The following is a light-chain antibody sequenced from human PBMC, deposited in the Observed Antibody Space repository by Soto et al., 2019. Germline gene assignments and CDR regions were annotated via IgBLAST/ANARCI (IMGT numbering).Light chain of an antibody. CDR1: QSVLYSSNNKNY. CDR3: QQYYTTPPT. V-gene: IGKV4-1*01. J-gene: IGKJ1*01. CDR2: WAS. Sequence: DIVMTQSPDSLAVSLGERATINCKSSQSVLYSSNNKNYLAWYQQKPGQPPKLLIYWASTRESGVPDRFSCSGSWTDFTLTISSLQAEDVAVYYCQQYYTTPPTFGQGTKVEIK.